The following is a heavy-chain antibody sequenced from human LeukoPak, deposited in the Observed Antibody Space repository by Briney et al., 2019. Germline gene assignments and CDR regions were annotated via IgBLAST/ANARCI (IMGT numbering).Heavy chain of an antibody. Sequence: GGSLRLSCAASGFTFSSYSMNWVRQAPGKGLEWVSYISSSSSTIYYADSVKGRFTISRDNAKNSLYLQMNSLRAEDTAVYYCARAKKAYYYDSSGYYLPYFDYWGQGTLVTVSS. D-gene: IGHD3-22*01. CDR3: ARAKKAYYYDSSGYYLPYFDY. CDR1: GFTFSSYS. V-gene: IGHV3-48*01. J-gene: IGHJ4*02. CDR2: ISSSSSTI.